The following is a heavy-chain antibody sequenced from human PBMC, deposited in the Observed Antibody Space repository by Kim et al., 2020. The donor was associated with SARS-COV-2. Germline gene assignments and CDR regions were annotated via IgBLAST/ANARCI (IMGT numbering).Heavy chain of an antibody. D-gene: IGHD3-22*01. V-gene: IGHV3-23*01. Sequence: GGSLRLSCAASGFTFSSYAMSWVRQAPGKGLEWVSAISGSGGSTYYADSVKGRFTISRDNSKNTLYLQMNSLRAEDTAVYYCAKDIGYDSSGYYLQFDYWGQGTLVTVSS. J-gene: IGHJ4*02. CDR3: AKDIGYDSSGYYLQFDY. CDR2: ISGSGGST. CDR1: GFTFSSYA.